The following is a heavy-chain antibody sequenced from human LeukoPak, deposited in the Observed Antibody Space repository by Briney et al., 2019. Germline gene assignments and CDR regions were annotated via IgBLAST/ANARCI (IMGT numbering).Heavy chain of an antibody. Sequence: GGSLRLSCAAPGFTFSSYAMHWVRQAPGKGLEWVAVISDDGSNKNYADSVKGRFTISRDNSKNTLYLQMNSLGVEDTAVYYCAKGRIVGATNYFDYWGQGTLVTVSS. CDR3: AKGRIVGATNYFDY. CDR2: ISDDGSNK. CDR1: GFTFSSYA. V-gene: IGHV3-30*04. J-gene: IGHJ4*02. D-gene: IGHD1-26*01.